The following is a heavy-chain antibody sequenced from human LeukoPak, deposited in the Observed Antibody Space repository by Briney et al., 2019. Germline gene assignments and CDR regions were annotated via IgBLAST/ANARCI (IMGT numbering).Heavy chain of an antibody. D-gene: IGHD6-13*01. CDR1: GGSISSSSYY. CDR2: IHYSGST. Sequence: SETLSLTCTVSGGSISSSSYYWGWIRQPPGKGLEWTGSIHYSGSTYYNPSLKSRVTISIDTSKNQFSLKLSSVTAADTAVYYCARGPPIAAAARWFDPWGQGTLVTVSS. V-gene: IGHV4-39*07. J-gene: IGHJ5*02. CDR3: ARGPPIAAAARWFDP.